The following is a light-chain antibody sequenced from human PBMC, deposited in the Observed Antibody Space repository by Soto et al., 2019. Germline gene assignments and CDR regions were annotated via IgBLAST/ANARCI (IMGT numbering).Light chain of an antibody. V-gene: IGLV2-14*01. J-gene: IGLJ3*02. CDR3: SAYTARSTLV. CDR1: MRDVGAYNL. CDR2: EVR. Sequence: QSVLTQPASVSVSAGQSITISCSGTMRDVGAYNLVSWYQQHPGTAPKLIIYEVRNRPSGISSRFSGSRSGNTASLTISGLQPEDEGDYYCSAYTARSTLVFGGGTKVT.